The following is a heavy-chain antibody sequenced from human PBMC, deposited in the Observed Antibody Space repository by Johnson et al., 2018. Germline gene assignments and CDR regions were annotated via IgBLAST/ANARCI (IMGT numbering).Heavy chain of an antibody. Sequence: VQLVQSGGGLVQPGGSLRLSCAASGFTFSDHYMDWVRQAPGKGLEWVGRSRNKANSDTTKYAATVEGRFTISRDASKSSLYLEMNSLKTEDTAVYYRARGAYCSRTSCYGDYYGMDVWGQGTTVIVSS. J-gene: IGHJ6*02. V-gene: IGHV3-72*01. D-gene: IGHD2-2*01. CDR2: SRNKANSDTT. CDR3: ARGAYCSRTSCYGDYYGMDV. CDR1: GFTFSDHY.